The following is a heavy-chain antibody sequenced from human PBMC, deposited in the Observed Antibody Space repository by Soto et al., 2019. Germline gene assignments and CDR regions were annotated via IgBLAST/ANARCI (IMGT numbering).Heavy chain of an antibody. V-gene: IGHV1-18*04. CDR2: ISAYNGNT. D-gene: IGHD6-13*01. CDR1: GYTFTSYG. J-gene: IGHJ4*02. Sequence: ASVKVSCKASGYTFTSYGISWVRQAPGQGLEWMGWISAYNGNTNYAQKLQGRVTMTTDTSTSTAYMELRSLRSDDTAVYYCARAWGSLAAAGTFDYWGQGNLVTVSS. CDR3: ARAWGSLAAAGTFDY.